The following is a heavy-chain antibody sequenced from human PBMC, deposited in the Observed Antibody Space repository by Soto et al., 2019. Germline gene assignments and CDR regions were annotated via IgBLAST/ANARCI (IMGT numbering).Heavy chain of an antibody. CDR3: ARDATDRDFDY. D-gene: IGHD2-15*01. CDR1: GFTFSSYG. J-gene: IGHJ4*02. V-gene: IGHV3-33*01. CDR2: IWYDGSNK. Sequence: QVQLVESGGGVVQPGRSLRLSCAASGFTFSSYGMHWVRQAPGKGLEWVAVIWYDGSNKYYADSVKGRFTISRDNSKNTLYLQMNSLRAEDTAVYYCARDATDRDFDYWGQGTLVTVSS.